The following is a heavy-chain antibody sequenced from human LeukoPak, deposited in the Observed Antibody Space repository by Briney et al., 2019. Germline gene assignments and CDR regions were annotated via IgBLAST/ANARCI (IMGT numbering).Heavy chain of an antibody. CDR2: INPNSGGT. D-gene: IGHD6-6*01. J-gene: IGHJ4*02. CDR1: GYTFTGYY. V-gene: IGHV1-2*02. Sequence: ASVKVSCKASGYTFTGYYMHWVRQAPGQGLEWMGWINPNSGGTNYAQKFQGRVTMTRDTSISTAYMELSRLRSDDTAVYHCARDLEEYSSSSGGYRGQGTLVTVSS. CDR3: ARDLEEYSSSSGGY.